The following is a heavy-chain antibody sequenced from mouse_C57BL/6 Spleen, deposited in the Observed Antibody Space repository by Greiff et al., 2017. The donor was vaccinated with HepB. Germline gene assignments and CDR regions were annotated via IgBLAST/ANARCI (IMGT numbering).Heavy chain of an antibody. J-gene: IGHJ1*03. D-gene: IGHD2-1*01. CDR1: GYTFTDYN. Sequence: VQLQQSGPELVKPGASVKIPCKASGYTFTDYNMDWVKQSHGKSLEWIGDINPNNGGTIYNQKFKGKATLTVDKSSSTAYMELRSLTSEDTAVYYCARLRYGNWYFDVWGTGTTVTVSS. CDR2: INPNNGGT. CDR3: ARLRYGNWYFDV. V-gene: IGHV1-18*01.